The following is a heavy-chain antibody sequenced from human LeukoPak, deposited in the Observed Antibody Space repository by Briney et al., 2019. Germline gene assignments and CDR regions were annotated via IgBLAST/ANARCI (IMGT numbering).Heavy chain of an antibody. CDR1: GFTFSNYG. Sequence: GGSLRLSCAASGFTFSNYGMNWVRQAPGKGLEWVSYISSSSSYIYYADSVKGRFTISRDNAKNSLYLQMNSLRAEDTAVYYCAKVVEQLVPDYWGQGTLVTVSS. CDR3: AKVVEQLVPDY. V-gene: IGHV3-21*01. J-gene: IGHJ4*02. CDR2: ISSSSSYI. D-gene: IGHD6-6*01.